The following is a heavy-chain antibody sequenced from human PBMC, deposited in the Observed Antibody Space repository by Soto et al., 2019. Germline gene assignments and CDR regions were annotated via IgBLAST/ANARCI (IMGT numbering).Heavy chain of an antibody. Sequence: ASVKVSCNTSGYTFSNYGITWVRQAPGQPLEWLGWISLYSDGTNYAQKFQGRVSMTTDTSTTTAYMELRSLRSDDTAVYYCARVVPGAEAWFGPWGQGTLVTVSS. J-gene: IGHJ5*02. CDR1: GYTFSNYG. V-gene: IGHV1-18*01. CDR3: ARVVPGAEAWFGP. CDR2: ISLYSDGT. D-gene: IGHD2-2*01.